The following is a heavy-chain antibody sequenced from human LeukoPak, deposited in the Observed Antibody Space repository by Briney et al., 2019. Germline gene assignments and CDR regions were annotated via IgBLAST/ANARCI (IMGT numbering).Heavy chain of an antibody. J-gene: IGHJ4*02. V-gene: IGHV1-18*01. CDR2: ITAYNGNT. D-gene: IGHD5-18*01. CDR1: GYTFTRYG. CDR3: ARVNTAMALDY. Sequence: ASVKVSCKASGYTFTRYGISWVRQATGQGLEWMGWITAYNGNTNYAQKLQGRVTMTTDTSTSTAYMELRSLRSDDAAVYYCARVNTAMALDYWGQGTLVTVSS.